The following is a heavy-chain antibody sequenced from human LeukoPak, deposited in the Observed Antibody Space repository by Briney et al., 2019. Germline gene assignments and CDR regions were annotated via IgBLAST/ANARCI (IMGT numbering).Heavy chain of an antibody. Sequence: KASETLSLTCTVSGGSISSGDYYWSWIRQPPGKGLEWIGYIYYSGSTYYNPSLKSRVTISVDTSKNQFSLKLSSVTAADTAVYYCARERPRWLPQVWGQGTLVTVSS. V-gene: IGHV4-30-4*08. J-gene: IGHJ4*02. CDR3: ARERPRWLPQV. CDR2: IYYSGST. D-gene: IGHD5-24*01. CDR1: GGSISSGDYY.